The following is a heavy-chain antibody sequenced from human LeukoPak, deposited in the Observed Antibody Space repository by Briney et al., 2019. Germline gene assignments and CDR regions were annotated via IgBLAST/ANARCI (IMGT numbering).Heavy chain of an antibody. CDR2: INTNTGNP. V-gene: IGHV7-4-1*02. CDR1: GYTFTSYA. Sequence: GASVKVSCKGSGYTFTSYAMNWVRQAPGQGLEWMGWINTNTGNPTYAQGFTGRFVFSLDTSVSTAYLQISSLKAEDTAVYYCARENDYGDYVGAFDIWGQGTMATVSS. D-gene: IGHD4-17*01. CDR3: ARENDYGDYVGAFDI. J-gene: IGHJ3*02.